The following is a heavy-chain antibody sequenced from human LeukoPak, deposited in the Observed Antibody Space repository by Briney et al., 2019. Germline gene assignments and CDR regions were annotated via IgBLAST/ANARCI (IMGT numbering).Heavy chain of an antibody. D-gene: IGHD3-9*01. CDR3: ARDHDNGDFDWLLLPKSNWFDP. CDR1: GGSISSYY. CDR2: IYTSGST. Sequence: SETLSLTCTVSGGSISSYYWSWIRQPAGKGLEWIGRIYTSGSTNYNPSLKSRVTMSVDTSKNQFSLKLSSVTAADTAVYYCARDHDNGDFDWLLLPKSNWFDPWGQGTLVTVSS. J-gene: IGHJ5*02. V-gene: IGHV4-4*07.